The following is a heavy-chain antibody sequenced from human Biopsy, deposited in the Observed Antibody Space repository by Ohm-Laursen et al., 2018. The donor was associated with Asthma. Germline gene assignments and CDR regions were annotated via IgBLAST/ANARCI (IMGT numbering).Heavy chain of an antibody. D-gene: IGHD5-18*01. CDR1: GFTFSSYS. Sequence: SLRLSCAASGFTFSSYSMNWVRQAPGKGLEWVSHISSSSSTIYYADSVKGRFTISRDNAKNSLYLQMNSLRGEDTAVYYCARFKRGYSYGYAGVFDYWGQGTLVTVSS. CDR3: ARFKRGYSYGYAGVFDY. J-gene: IGHJ4*02. CDR2: ISSSSSTI. V-gene: IGHV3-48*01.